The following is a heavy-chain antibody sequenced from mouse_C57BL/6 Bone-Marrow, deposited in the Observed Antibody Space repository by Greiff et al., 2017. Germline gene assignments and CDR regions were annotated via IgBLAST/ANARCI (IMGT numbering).Heavy chain of an antibody. Sequence: QVQLKQSGPELARPGASVKLSCKASGYTFTGYGISWVKQRTGQGLEWIGEIYPRSGNTYYNEKFKGKATLTADKSSSSAYMELRSLTSEDSAVXFGAREDYYCNDGWFADWGKGTLVTVSA. V-gene: IGHV1-81*01. CDR3: AREDYYCNDGWFAD. D-gene: IGHD2-2*01. CDR1: GYTFTGYG. CDR2: IYPRSGNT. J-gene: IGHJ3*01.